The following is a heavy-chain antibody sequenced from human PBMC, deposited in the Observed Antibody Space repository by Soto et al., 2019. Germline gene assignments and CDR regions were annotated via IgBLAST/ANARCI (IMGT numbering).Heavy chain of an antibody. J-gene: IGHJ4*02. CDR1: VYTFTNYG. D-gene: IGHD6-13*01. V-gene: IGHV1-69*13. CDR2: IIPIFGTA. CDR3: ERDLLIAAAGTAFDY. Sequence: SVKVSCNSSVYTFTNYGIGWVRQAPGQGLEWMGGIIPIFGTANYAQNFQGRVTITADESTSTAYMELSRLRSEDKAVYYCERDLLIAAAGTAFDYWGQGTLVTVYS.